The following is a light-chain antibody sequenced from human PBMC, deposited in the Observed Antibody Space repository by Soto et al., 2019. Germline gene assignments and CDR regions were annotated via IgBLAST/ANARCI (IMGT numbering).Light chain of an antibody. CDR1: NNDVGAHNL. Sequence: QSALTQPASVSGSPGQSITISCTGTNNDVGAHNLVSWYQHHPGKAPRLIISEVSNRPSGVSNRFSASKSGNTASLTISGLQAEDEADYYCSSYTDSSNYVFGTGTKLTVL. V-gene: IGLV2-14*01. CDR3: SSYTDSSNYV. J-gene: IGLJ1*01. CDR2: EVS.